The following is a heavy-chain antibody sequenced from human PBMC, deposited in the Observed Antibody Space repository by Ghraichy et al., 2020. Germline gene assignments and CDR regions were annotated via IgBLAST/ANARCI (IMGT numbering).Heavy chain of an antibody. CDR2: IYYSGST. D-gene: IGHD3-10*01. CDR3: ASGGSGSYVY. CDR1: GGSISSYY. V-gene: IGHV4-59*01. J-gene: IGHJ4*02. Sequence: SETLSLTCTVSGGSISSYYWSWIRQPPGKGLEWIGYIYYSGSTNYNPSLKSRVTISVDTSKNQFSLKLSSVTAADTAVYYCASGGSGSYVYWGQGTLVTVSS.